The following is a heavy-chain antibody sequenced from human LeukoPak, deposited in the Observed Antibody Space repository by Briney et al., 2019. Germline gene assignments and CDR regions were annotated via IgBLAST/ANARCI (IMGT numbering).Heavy chain of an antibody. D-gene: IGHD5-12*01. V-gene: IGHV3-48*03. CDR1: GFTFSSYE. J-gene: IGHJ3*02. CDR2: ISSSGSTI. CDR3: AREMYSGYDWEFGDHDAFGI. Sequence: GGSLRLSCAASGFTFSSYEMNWVRQAPGKGLEWVSYISSSGSTIYYADSVKGRFTISRDNAKNSLYLQMNSLRAEDTAVYYCAREMYSGYDWEFGDHDAFGIWGQGTMVTVSS.